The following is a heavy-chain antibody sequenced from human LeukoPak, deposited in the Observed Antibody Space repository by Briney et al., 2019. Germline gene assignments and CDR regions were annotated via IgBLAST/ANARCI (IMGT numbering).Heavy chain of an antibody. V-gene: IGHV3-23*01. CDR1: GFSFRYYA. CDR2: ISGSISGSDTTT. Sequence: PGGSLRLSCEASGFSFRYYAMTWVRQAPGKGLEWVSTISGSISGSDTTTYYADSVRGRFTISRDKSKNTLYLQMNSATDEDTAVYFCAKGELDFYYYMDVWGNGTKVTVSS. CDR3: AKGELDFYYYMDV. J-gene: IGHJ6*03.